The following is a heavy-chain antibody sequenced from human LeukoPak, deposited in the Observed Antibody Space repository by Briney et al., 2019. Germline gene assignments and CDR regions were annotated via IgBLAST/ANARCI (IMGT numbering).Heavy chain of an antibody. Sequence: PSETLSLTCTVSGYSISSGYYWGWIRQPPGKGLEWIGSIYHSGSTYYNPSLKSRVTISVDTSKNQFSLRLSSVTAADTAVYYCASLAAQHWGQGTLVTVSS. D-gene: IGHD6-19*01. J-gene: IGHJ4*02. CDR1: GYSISSGYY. CDR2: IYHSGST. CDR3: ASLAAQH. V-gene: IGHV4-38-2*02.